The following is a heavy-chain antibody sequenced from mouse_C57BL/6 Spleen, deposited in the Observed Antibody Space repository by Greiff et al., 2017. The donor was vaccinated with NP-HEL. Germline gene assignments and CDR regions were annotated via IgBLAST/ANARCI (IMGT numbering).Heavy chain of an antibody. Sequence: DVKLQESGPELVKPGASVKMSCKASGYTFTDYNMHWVKQSHGKSLEWIGYINPNNGGTSYNQKFKGKATLTVNKSSSTAYMELRSLTSEDSAVYYCARGYEGFAYWGQGTLVTVSA. J-gene: IGHJ3*01. CDR2: INPNNGGT. CDR1: GYTFTDYN. D-gene: IGHD2-2*01. V-gene: IGHV1-22*01. CDR3: ARGYEGFAY.